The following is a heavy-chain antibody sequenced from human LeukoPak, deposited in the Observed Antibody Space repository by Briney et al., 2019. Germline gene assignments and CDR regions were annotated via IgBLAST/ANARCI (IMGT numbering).Heavy chain of an antibody. CDR2: IYSSGRS. J-gene: IGHJ5*02. Sequence: SETLSLTCAVSGDSISSGGYSWSWVRQPPGKGLEWIGYIYSSGRSYYNPSLQSRVTISVDTSKNEFSLKVTSVTAADTAVYYCARDQWELRNWFDPWGQGTLVTVSS. CDR1: GDSISSGGYS. CDR3: ARDQWELRNWFDP. V-gene: IGHV4-30-4*07. D-gene: IGHD1-26*01.